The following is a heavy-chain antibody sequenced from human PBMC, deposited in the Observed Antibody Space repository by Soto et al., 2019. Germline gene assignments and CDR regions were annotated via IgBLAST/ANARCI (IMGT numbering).Heavy chain of an antibody. CDR3: ARDVWFGELQDY. CDR1: GFTFSDYY. Sequence: GGSRRLSCAASGFTFSDYYMSWIRQAPGKGLEWVSYISSSGSTIYYADSVKGRFTISRDNAKNSLYLQMNSLRAEDTAVYYCARDVWFGELQDYWGQGTLVTVSS. J-gene: IGHJ4*02. CDR2: ISSSGSTI. V-gene: IGHV3-11*01. D-gene: IGHD3-10*01.